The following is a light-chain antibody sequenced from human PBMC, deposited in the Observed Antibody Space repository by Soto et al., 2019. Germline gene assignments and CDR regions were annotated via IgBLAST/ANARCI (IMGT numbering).Light chain of an antibody. V-gene: IGKV3-11*01. J-gene: IGKJ3*01. CDR2: DAS. CDR1: QSVSHY. CDR3: QLRGNWPPFT. Sequence: EIVLTQSPATLSVSPGERATLSCRASQSVSHYLAWFQQKPGQAPRLLIYDASNRATGIPARFSGSGSGTDFTLTINSLEPEDFAVYYCQLRGNWPPFTFGPGTRVDIK.